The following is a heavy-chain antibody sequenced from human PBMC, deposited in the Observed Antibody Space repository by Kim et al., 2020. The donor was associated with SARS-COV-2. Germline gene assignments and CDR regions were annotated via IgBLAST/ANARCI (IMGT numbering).Heavy chain of an antibody. J-gene: IGHJ4*02. Sequence: NPSLKSRVTISVDTSKNQFALKLSSVTAADTAVYYCARLAASIAAAGNDYWGQGTLVTVSS. V-gene: IGHV4-39*01. CDR3: ARLAASIAAAGNDY. D-gene: IGHD6-13*01.